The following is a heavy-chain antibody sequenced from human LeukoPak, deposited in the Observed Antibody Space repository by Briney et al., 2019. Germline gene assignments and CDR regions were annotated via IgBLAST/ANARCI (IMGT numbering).Heavy chain of an antibody. Sequence: SETLSLTCTVSGGSISNYYWSWIRQPPGKGLGCMGYIYYSGTTNYNPSLKSRVTISVDTSKNQISLWLSSVTAADTAVYYCARHGGYSSPYLHWGQGTLVTVSS. CDR3: ARHGGYSSPYLH. D-gene: IGHD6-13*01. CDR2: IYYSGTT. J-gene: IGHJ1*01. CDR1: GGSISNYY. V-gene: IGHV4-59*08.